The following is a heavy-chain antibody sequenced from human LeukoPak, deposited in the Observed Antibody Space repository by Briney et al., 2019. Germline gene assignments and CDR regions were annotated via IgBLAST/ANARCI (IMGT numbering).Heavy chain of an antibody. CDR1: GFTFSSYS. Sequence: GGSLRLSCAASGFTFSSYSMNWVRQAPGKGLEWVSVIYSGGSIYYADSVKGRFTISRDNSRNTLYLQMNSLRAEDTAVYYCAKARTFGYCSSTSCYSAADYWGQGTLVTVSS. CDR3: AKARTFGYCSSTSCYSAADY. J-gene: IGHJ4*02. D-gene: IGHD2-2*03. CDR2: IYSGGSI. V-gene: IGHV3-53*01.